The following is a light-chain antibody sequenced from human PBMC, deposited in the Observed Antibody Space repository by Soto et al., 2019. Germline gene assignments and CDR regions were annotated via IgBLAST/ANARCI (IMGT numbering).Light chain of an antibody. Sequence: EIVLTQSPVSLSLSPGERATLSCRASQTINSNFLAWFQQKPGLAPRLLIYGASRRASGIPDRFSGSVSGTDFALTISRLEPEDFAVYYCQQYGSSSITFGQGTRLEIK. CDR2: GAS. J-gene: IGKJ5*01. V-gene: IGKV3-20*01. CDR1: QTINSNF. CDR3: QQYGSSSIT.